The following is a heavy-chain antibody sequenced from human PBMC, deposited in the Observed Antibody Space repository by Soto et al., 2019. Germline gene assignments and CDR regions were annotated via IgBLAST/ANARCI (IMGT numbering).Heavy chain of an antibody. D-gene: IGHD3-10*01. J-gene: IGHJ6*02. V-gene: IGHV2-5*01. CDR3: AHSIGDLYEPPGRGYYYGMDV. Sequence: VSGPTLVNPTQTLTLTCTFSGFSLSTSGEGVGWIRQPPGKALEWLALIYWNDDKRYSPSLKSRLTITKDTSKNQVVLTMTNMDPVDTATYYCAHSIGDLYEPPGRGYYYGMDVWGQGTTVTVSS. CDR2: IYWNDDK. CDR1: GFSLSTSGEG.